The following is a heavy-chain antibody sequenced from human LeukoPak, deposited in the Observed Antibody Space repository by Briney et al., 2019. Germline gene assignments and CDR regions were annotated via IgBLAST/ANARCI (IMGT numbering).Heavy chain of an antibody. CDR1: GDSVNSGSYH. J-gene: IGHJ4*02. CDR3: ASGDFDN. Sequence: NSSETLSLTCTVSGDSVNSGSYHWSWIRQPPGKGLEWIGNIYYTGSTNYTPSLRSRVTISLDTSKNQFSLKLSSVTAADTAVYYCASGDFDNWGQGTLVTVSS. V-gene: IGHV4-61*01. CDR2: IYYTGST. D-gene: IGHD3-10*01.